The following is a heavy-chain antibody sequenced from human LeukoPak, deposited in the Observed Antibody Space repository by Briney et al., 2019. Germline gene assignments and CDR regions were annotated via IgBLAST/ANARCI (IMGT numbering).Heavy chain of an antibody. CDR3: ATAADYYASGIFY. D-gene: IGHD3-10*01. CDR1: GFTFSNYW. Sequence: QSGGSLRLSCAASGFTFSNYWMHWVRQAPGKGLVWVSRINTDGSTTTYADSVKGRFTISRHNAKNTLYLQMNSLRAEDTAVYCCATAADYYASGIFYWGQGTLVTVSS. CDR2: INTDGSTT. J-gene: IGHJ4*02. V-gene: IGHV3-74*01.